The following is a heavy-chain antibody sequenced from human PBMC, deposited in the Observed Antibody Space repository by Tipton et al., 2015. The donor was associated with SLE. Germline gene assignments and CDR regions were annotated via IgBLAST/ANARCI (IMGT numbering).Heavy chain of an antibody. CDR1: GFTFSGSW. J-gene: IGHJ5*01. V-gene: IGHV3-7*01. CDR2: IKGEGSEK. CDR3: ARTNWLDS. Sequence: SLRLSCAASGFTFSGSWLNWVSQAPGKGREWVAHIKGEGSEKNYVDPVKGRFTISRDNTRNSLFLQMNSLRDEDTAVYYCARTNWLDSWGQGTLVTVSS.